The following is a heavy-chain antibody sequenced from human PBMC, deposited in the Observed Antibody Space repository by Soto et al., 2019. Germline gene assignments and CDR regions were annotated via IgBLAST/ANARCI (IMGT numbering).Heavy chain of an antibody. CDR1: GGSISSGGYY. J-gene: IGHJ4*02. V-gene: IGHV4-31*03. Sequence: QVQLQESGPGLVKPSQTLSLTCTVSGGSISSGGYYWSWIRQHPGKGLEWIGYIYYSWSTYYNPSLKSRVTISVDTSKMQFSLTLSSVTAADTAVYYCERVGYSSGPADFDYWGQGTLVTVSS. CDR3: ERVGYSSGPADFDY. D-gene: IGHD6-19*01. CDR2: IYYSWST.